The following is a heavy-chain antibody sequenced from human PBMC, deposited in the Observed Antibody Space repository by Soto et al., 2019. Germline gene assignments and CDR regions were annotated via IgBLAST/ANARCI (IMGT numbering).Heavy chain of an antibody. J-gene: IGHJ3*02. CDR2: IYYSGST. CDR3: ARGGGLYGDSDDAFDI. CDR1: GGSISSYY. V-gene: IGHV4-59*01. Sequence: QVQLQESGPGLVKPSETLSLTCTVSGGSISSYYWSWIRQPPGKGLEWIGYIYYSGSTNYNPSLKSRVTISVDTSKNQFSLKLSSVTAADTAVYYGARGGGLYGDSDDAFDIWGQGTMVTVSS. D-gene: IGHD4-17*01.